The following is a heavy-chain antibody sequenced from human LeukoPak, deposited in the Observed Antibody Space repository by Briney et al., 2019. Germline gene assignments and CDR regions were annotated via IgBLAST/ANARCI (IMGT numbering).Heavy chain of an antibody. D-gene: IGHD3-10*01. V-gene: IGHV3-23*01. Sequence: GGSLRLSCAASGFTFSSYAMSWVRQATGKGLEWDSAISGSGDSTYYADSVKGRFTISRDNSKNTLYLQMSSLRAEDTAVYYCAKDSRNYYGSGSAPTPPIDYWGQGTLVTVSS. J-gene: IGHJ4*02. CDR1: GFTFSSYA. CDR2: ISGSGDST. CDR3: AKDSRNYYGSGSAPTPPIDY.